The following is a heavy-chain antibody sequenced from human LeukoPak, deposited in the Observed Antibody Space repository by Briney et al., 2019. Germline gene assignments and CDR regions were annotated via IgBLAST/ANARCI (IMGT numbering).Heavy chain of an antibody. D-gene: IGHD1-1*01. J-gene: IGHJ3*02. Sequence: PGGSLRLSCSASGFTFSTYAMHWVRQAPGKGLEWVAVISYDGSNKYYADSVKGRFTISRDNSKNTLYLQMNSLRAEDTAVYYCARDQTERAFDIWGQGTMVTVSS. CDR2: ISYDGSNK. V-gene: IGHV3-30-3*01. CDR1: GFTFSTYA. CDR3: ARDQTERAFDI.